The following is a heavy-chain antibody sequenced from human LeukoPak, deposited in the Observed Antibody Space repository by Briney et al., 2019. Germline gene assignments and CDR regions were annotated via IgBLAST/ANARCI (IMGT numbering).Heavy chain of an antibody. D-gene: IGHD2-21*01. Sequence: PGGSLRLYCAASGFTFSSYAMHWDRPAPGKGLEYVSAISSNGGSTYYANSVKGRFTISRDNSKNTLYLQMGSLRAEDMAVYYCARSVVVIATPDYYYYMDVWGKGTTVTVSS. J-gene: IGHJ6*03. CDR1: GFTFSSYA. CDR3: ARSVVVIATPDYYYYMDV. CDR2: ISSNGGST. V-gene: IGHV3-64*01.